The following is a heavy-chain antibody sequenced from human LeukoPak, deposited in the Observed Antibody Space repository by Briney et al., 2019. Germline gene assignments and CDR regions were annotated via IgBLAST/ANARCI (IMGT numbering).Heavy chain of an antibody. CDR2: IYTSGST. Sequence: SQTLSLTCTVAGGSISSGSYYWSWIRQPAGKGLEWIGRIYTSGSTNYNPSLKSRVTISVDTSKNQFSLKLGSVTAADTAVYYCARGVGGGFLGYWGQGTLVTVSS. J-gene: IGHJ4*02. V-gene: IGHV4-61*02. D-gene: IGHD3-3*01. CDR3: ARGVGGGFLGY. CDR1: GGSISSGSYY.